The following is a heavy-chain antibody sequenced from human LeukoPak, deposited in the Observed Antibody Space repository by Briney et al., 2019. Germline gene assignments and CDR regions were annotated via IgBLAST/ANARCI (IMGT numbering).Heavy chain of an antibody. CDR2: IYNSGNT. V-gene: IGHV4-59*08. Sequence: SETLSLTCTVSGASISSFYWSWIRQPPGKGLEWIGYIYNSGNTNHNPSLKSRVAIPVDTSKNQFSLKLSSVTAADTAVYYCARRLNGILTGFMAFDIWGQGTMVTVSS. CDR1: GASISSFY. J-gene: IGHJ3*02. D-gene: IGHD3-9*01. CDR3: ARRLNGILTGFMAFDI.